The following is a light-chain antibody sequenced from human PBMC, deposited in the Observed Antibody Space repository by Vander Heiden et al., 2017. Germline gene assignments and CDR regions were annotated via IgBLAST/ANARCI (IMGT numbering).Light chain of an antibody. J-gene: IGKJ5*01. CDR3: QQYYDTIT. Sequence: DIVVTQSPDALAVSLGERATINCKSSQSVLYSCNNKNHLAWYQQKPGQPPKLIIYWASTRDSGVPDRFSGSGSETDFSLTISSLQAEDVAVYYCQQYYDTITFGQGTRLEIK. CDR1: QSVLYSCNNKNH. V-gene: IGKV4-1*01. CDR2: WAS.